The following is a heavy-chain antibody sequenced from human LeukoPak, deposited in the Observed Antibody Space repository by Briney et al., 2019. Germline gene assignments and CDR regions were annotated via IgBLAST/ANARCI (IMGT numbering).Heavy chain of an antibody. CDR3: AKDLAYYDFWSGLFDY. V-gene: IGHV3-23*01. CDR1: GFTFSTYW. J-gene: IGHJ4*02. Sequence: GGSLRLSCAASGFTFSTYWMSWVRQAPGKGLEWVSAISGSGGSTYYADSVKGRFTISRDNSKNTLYLQMNSLRAEDTAVYYCAKDLAYYDFWSGLFDYWGQGTLVTVSS. D-gene: IGHD3-3*01. CDR2: ISGSGGST.